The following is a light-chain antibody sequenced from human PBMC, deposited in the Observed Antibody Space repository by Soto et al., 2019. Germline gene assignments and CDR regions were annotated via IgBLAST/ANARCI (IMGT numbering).Light chain of an antibody. Sequence: DIQITQSPSSLSASVGDRVTITCRASQSISNYLAWYQQKPGKVPKLLIYAASTLQSGVPSRFSGSGSGTDFTLTISSLQPEDVATYYCQKYNSAPLTFGQGTRLEIK. J-gene: IGKJ5*01. CDR2: AAS. CDR3: QKYNSAPLT. V-gene: IGKV1-27*01. CDR1: QSISNY.